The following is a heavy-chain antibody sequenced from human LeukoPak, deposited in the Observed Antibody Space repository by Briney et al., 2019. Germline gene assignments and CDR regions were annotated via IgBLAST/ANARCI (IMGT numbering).Heavy chain of an antibody. CDR1: GGSFSGYY. Sequence: SETLSLTCAVYGGSFSGYYWSWIRQPPGKGLEWIGEINHSGSTNYNPSLKSRVTISVDTSKNQFSLKLSSVTAADTAVYYCARGHYYGSGSCVDVWGKGTTATVSS. J-gene: IGHJ6*04. CDR2: INHSGST. CDR3: ARGHYYGSGSCVDV. V-gene: IGHV4-34*01. D-gene: IGHD3-10*01.